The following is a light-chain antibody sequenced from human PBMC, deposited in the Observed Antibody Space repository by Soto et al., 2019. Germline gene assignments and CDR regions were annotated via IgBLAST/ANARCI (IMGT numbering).Light chain of an antibody. CDR3: CSFAGSYTYV. CDR2: DVS. J-gene: IGLJ1*01. V-gene: IGLV2-11*01. Sequence: QSALAQPRSVSGSPGQSVTISCTGSSSDVDRYEYVSWYQQHPGKVPKLIIYDVSERPAGVPDRFSGSKSGNTASLTISGLQAEDEADYSCCSFAGSYTYVFGGGTKVTVL. CDR1: SSDVDRYEY.